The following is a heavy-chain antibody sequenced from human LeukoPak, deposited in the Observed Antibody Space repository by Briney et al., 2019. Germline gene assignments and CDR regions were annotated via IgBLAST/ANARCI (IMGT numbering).Heavy chain of an antibody. Sequence: QPGGSLRLSCAASGFTFDDYTMHWVRRAPGKGLEWVSVISWHGSTTKYADSVRGRFTISRDNRKNPLSLQMNSLRPEDTALYYCAKDIGDSIGYNYFDSWGQGTLVTVSS. CDR1: GFTFDDYT. V-gene: IGHV3-43*01. D-gene: IGHD3-22*01. CDR2: ISWHGSTT. J-gene: IGHJ4*02. CDR3: AKDIGDSIGYNYFDS.